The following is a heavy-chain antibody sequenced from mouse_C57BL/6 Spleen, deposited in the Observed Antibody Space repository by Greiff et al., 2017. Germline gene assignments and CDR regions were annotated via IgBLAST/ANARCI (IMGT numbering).Heavy chain of an antibody. V-gene: IGHV1-62-2*01. D-gene: IGHD1-1*01. Sequence: VKLMESGAELVKPGASVKLSCKASGYTFTEYTIHWVKQRSGQGLEWIGWFYPGSGSIKYNEKFKDKATLTADKSSSTVYMELSRLTSEDSAVYFCARREEVYGSSLYYFDYWGQGTTLTVSS. CDR3: ARREEVYGSSLYYFDY. CDR2: FYPGSGSI. CDR1: GYTFTEYT. J-gene: IGHJ2*01.